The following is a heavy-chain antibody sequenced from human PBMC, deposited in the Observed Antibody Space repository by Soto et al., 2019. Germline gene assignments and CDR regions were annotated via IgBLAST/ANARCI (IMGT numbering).Heavy chain of an antibody. Sequence: GGSLRLSCGASGFNFGSYWMHWIRQAPGKGLVWVSRIDIDGSITTYADSVAGRFTISRDNAKKTLYLQMNSLTAEDSALYFCVRGNPLNDYWGQGTLVTVSS. V-gene: IGHV3-74*01. CDR2: IDIDGSIT. J-gene: IGHJ4*02. D-gene: IGHD1-1*01. CDR1: GFNFGSYW. CDR3: VRGNPLNDY.